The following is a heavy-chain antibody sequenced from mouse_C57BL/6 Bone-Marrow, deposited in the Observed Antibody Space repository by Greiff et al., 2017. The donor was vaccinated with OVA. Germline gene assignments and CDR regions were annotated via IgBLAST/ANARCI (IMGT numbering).Heavy chain of an antibody. CDR2: GQGLEWIG. J-gene: IGHJ3*01. V-gene: IGHV1-87*01. Sequence: VQLQESGPELARPWASVKISCQAFYTFFRRVYFAIRDTNPWMQRVKQRPGQGLEWIGAIYPGNGGTSYIQKFKGKDTLTADKSSSTADMQLSSLTSEDAAVYYCAGGVDSSGSFAYWGQGTLVTVSA. CDR3: SEDAAVYYCAGGVDSSGSFAY. D-gene: IGHD3-2*02. CDR1: YTF.